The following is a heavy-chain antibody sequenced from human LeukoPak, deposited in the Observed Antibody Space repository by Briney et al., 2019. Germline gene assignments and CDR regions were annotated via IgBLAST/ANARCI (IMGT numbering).Heavy chain of an antibody. V-gene: IGHV3-11*01. CDR2: IWGGGSNI. CDR3: AREPRLAVY. Sequence: GGSLRLSCAGSGFAFSDYYMPWIRQAPGRGLEFISYIWGGGSNIVYADSVKGRFTISRDNAKNTLYLQMNSLRVEDTAVYYCAREPRLAVYWGEGTLVTVSA. CDR1: GFAFSDYY. J-gene: IGHJ4*02. D-gene: IGHD6-19*01.